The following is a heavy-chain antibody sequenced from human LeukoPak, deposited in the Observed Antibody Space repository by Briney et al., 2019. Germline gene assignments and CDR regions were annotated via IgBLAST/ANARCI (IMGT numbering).Heavy chain of an antibody. Sequence: GGSLRLSCAASGFTFSSYAMHWVRQAPGKGLEWVAVISYDGSNKYYADSVKGRFTISRDNSKNTLYLQMNSLRAEDTAVYYCARDPVVSAAMMVVGAFDIWGQGTMVTVSS. D-gene: IGHD2-2*01. J-gene: IGHJ3*02. V-gene: IGHV3-30*04. CDR3: ARDPVVSAAMMVVGAFDI. CDR2: ISYDGSNK. CDR1: GFTFSSYA.